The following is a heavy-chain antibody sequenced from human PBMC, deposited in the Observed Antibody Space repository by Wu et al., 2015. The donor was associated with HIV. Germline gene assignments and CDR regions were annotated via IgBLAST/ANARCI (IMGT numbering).Heavy chain of an antibody. Sequence: QVQLVQSGAEVKTPGSSVKASCKTSGDTFSSYSINWVRQAPGQGLEWMGWINPNSGATNYEQKFQGRVTMSRDTSISTVYMELTNLNFDDTAVYFCAREFFQRLLWFGESTHMDVWGKGTTVTVSS. CDR3: AREFFQRLLWFGESTHMDV. V-gene: IGHV1-2*02. D-gene: IGHD3-10*01. J-gene: IGHJ6*03. CDR1: GDTFSSYS. CDR2: INPNSGAT.